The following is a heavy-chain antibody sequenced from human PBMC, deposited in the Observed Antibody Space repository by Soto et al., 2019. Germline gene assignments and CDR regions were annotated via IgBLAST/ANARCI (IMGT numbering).Heavy chain of an antibody. V-gene: IGHV3-53*01. Sequence: PGGSLRLSCAASGFTVSSNYMSWVRQAPGKGLEWVSVIYSGGSTYYADSVKGRFTISRDNSKNTLYLQMNSLRAEDTAVYYCARTKKWEPSRTYDAFDIWGQGTMVTVSS. CDR3: ARTKKWEPSRTYDAFDI. CDR2: IYSGGST. J-gene: IGHJ3*02. CDR1: GFTVSSNY. D-gene: IGHD1-26*01.